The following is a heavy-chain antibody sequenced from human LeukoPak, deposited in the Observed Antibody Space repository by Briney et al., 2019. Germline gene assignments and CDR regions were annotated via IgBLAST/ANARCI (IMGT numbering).Heavy chain of an antibody. V-gene: IGHV3-74*01. CDR3: ARGTRYIDV. J-gene: IGHJ2*01. CDR1: GFPFTSYW. CDR2: INVDGSIT. D-gene: IGHD1-7*01. Sequence: GGSPRLSCAASGFPFTSYWMRWVRQVPGKAPVCVSQINVDGSITRYADAVKGRFTISRDNAKNTLELEMNSLTVDDTGVYYCARGTRYIDVWGRGTLVTVSS.